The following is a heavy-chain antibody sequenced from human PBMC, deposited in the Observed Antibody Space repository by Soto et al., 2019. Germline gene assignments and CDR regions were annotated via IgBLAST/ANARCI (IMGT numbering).Heavy chain of an antibody. V-gene: IGHV3-48*02. CDR3: ARDSPGRYRSSTTCPRMDV. CDR2: ISNSSSTI. Sequence: GGSLKLSCAAPGFTFSSYSMNWVRQAPGKGLEGVSYISNSSSTIYYADSVKGRFTISRDNAKNSLYLQMNSLREEDTAVHYCARDSPGRYRSSTTCPRMDVWGQGTTVTVSS. J-gene: IGHJ6*02. D-gene: IGHD2-2*01. CDR1: GFTFSSYS.